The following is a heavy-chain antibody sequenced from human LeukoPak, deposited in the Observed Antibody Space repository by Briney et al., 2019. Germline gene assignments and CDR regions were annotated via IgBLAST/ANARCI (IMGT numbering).Heavy chain of an antibody. D-gene: IGHD3-10*01. CDR2: IYLYGTT. Sequence: SETLSLTCAVSAGSISSSNWWSWVRQSPVKGLEWIGEIYLYGTTNYNPSLKSRVTISVDTSKNQFSLKLSSVTAADTAVYYCARGIRGENYYGSGSLDCWGQGTLVTVSS. CDR1: AGSISSSNW. CDR3: ARGIRGENYYGSGSLDC. J-gene: IGHJ4*02. V-gene: IGHV4-4*02.